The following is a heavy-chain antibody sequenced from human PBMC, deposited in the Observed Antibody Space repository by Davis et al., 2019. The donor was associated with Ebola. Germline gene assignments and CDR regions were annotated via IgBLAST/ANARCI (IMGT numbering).Heavy chain of an antibody. Sequence: SETLSLTCTVSGGSISSGGYYWSWIRQHPGKGLEWIGSIYYSGSTYYNPSLKSRVTISVDTSKNQFSLKLSSVTAADTAVYYCARLDIVVVPAAFDYWGQGTLVTVSS. V-gene: IGHV4-39*01. J-gene: IGHJ4*02. CDR2: IYYSGST. CDR3: ARLDIVVVPAAFDY. CDR1: GGSISSGGYY. D-gene: IGHD2-2*03.